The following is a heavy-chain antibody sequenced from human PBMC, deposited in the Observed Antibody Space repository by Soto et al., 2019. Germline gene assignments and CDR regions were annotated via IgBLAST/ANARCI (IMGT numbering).Heavy chain of an antibody. CDR3: ARGYPPMVRGVNGD. J-gene: IGHJ3*01. V-gene: IGHV1-18*01. D-gene: IGHD3-10*01. CDR1: GYTFTSYG. CDR2: ISAYNGNT. Sequence: ASVKVSCKASGYTFTSYGISWVRQAPGQGLEWMGWISAYNGNTNYAQKFQGRVTITADESTSTAYMELSSLRSEDTAVYYCARGYPPMVRGVNGDWGQGTMVTVSS.